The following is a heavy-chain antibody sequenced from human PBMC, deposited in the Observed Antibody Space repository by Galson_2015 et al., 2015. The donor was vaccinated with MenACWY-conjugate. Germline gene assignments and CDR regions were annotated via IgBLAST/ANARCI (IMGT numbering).Heavy chain of an antibody. CDR1: ELTVSSNY. CDR2: IYDDGRT. V-gene: IGHV3-53*01. Sequence: SLRLSCAVSELTVSSNYITWVRQAPGKGLEWVSAIYDDGRTNYADSVKGRFTISRDNSKNKVYLQMDSLRAEDTAVYYCARYCSSNSCSPGGAGMAAGGQGPRSPSP. CDR3: ARYCSSNSCSPGGAGMAA. D-gene: IGHD2-2*01. J-gene: IGHJ6*02.